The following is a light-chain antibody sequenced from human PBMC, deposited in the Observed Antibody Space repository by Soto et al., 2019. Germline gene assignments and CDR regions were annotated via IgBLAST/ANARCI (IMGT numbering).Light chain of an antibody. CDR2: DVS. J-gene: IGLJ2*01. Sequence: QSALTQPASVSGSPGQSITISCTGTSSDVGGYNYVSWYQQHPGKAPKLMIYDVSNRPSGVSNRFSGSKSGNTASLTISGLQAEDETDYYCSSYTTISPHVVFGGGPKLTVL. CDR1: SSDVGGYNY. CDR3: SSYTTISPHVV. V-gene: IGLV2-14*01.